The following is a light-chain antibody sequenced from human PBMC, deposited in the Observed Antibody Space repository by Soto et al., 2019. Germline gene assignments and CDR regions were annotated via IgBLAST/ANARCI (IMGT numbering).Light chain of an antibody. CDR1: QNGLYSSNNKNY. Sequence: DIVMTQSPDSLAVSLGETATIDCKSSQNGLYSSNNKNYLAWYQQKPGQPPKLLIYWAFTRESGVPDRFSGSGSGTDFTLTITSLQAEDVAVYYCQQYYSTPWTFGQGTKVEIK. J-gene: IGKJ1*01. CDR2: WAF. CDR3: QQYYSTPWT. V-gene: IGKV4-1*01.